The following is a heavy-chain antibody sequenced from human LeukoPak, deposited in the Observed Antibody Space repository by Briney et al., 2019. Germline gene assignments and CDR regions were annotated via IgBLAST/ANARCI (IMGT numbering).Heavy chain of an antibody. CDR2: INHSGST. CDR3: ASLRFLEWSPADYYYYMDV. D-gene: IGHD3-3*01. J-gene: IGHJ6*03. V-gene: IGHV4-34*01. Sequence: SETLSLTCAVYGGSFSVYYWSWIRQPPGKGLEWIGEINHSGSTKYNPSLKSRVTISVDTSENQFSLKLSSVTAADTAVYYCASLRFLEWSPADYYYYMDVWGKGTTVTISS. CDR1: GGSFSVYY.